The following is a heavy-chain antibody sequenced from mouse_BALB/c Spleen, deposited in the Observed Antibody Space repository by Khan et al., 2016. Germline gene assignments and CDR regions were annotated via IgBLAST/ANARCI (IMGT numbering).Heavy chain of an antibody. CDR1: GFNIKDTF. CDR3: ARRGPIYYYGSTYVY. Sequence: IQLVQSGAELVKPGASVKLSCTASGFNIKDTFMHWVKQRPEQGLEWIGRIDPANGNTRYDPKFQGKATITADTSSQLAYLQLSSLTSEDTAVXYCARRGPIYYYGSTYVYWGEGTTLTVSS. J-gene: IGHJ2*01. V-gene: IGHV14-3*02. CDR2: IDPANGNT. D-gene: IGHD1-1*01.